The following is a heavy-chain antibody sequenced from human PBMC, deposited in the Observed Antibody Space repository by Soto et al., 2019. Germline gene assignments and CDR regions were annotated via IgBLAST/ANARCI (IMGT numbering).Heavy chain of an antibody. CDR1: GFTFRSFV. CDR3: ARWGTTGGLDV. J-gene: IGHJ4*02. CDR2: TSYAGTNK. Sequence: QVQLVESGGGVVQPGTSLRLSCVGSGFTFRSFVIHWVRQAPGRGLEWVALTSYAGTNKYFGDSVKGRFTISRDNSRNTVDLQMDSLSLEDTALYYCARWGTTGGLDVWGQGTLVSVSS. D-gene: IGHD3-16*01. V-gene: IGHV3-30*19.